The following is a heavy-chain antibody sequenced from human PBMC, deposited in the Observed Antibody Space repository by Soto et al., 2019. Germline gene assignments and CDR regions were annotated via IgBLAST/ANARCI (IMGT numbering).Heavy chain of an antibody. Sequence: SGPTLVNPTQTLTLTCTFSGFSLSTSGMCVSWIRQPPGKALEWLALIDWDDDKYYNTSLKTRVTISKDTPKNQVVLTMTNMDPVDTATYYCARTPTFGGSWPRYYYGMDVWGQGTTVTVSS. D-gene: IGHD3-16*01. CDR2: IDWDDDK. J-gene: IGHJ6*02. CDR1: GFSLSTSGMC. CDR3: ARTPTFGGSWPRYYYGMDV. V-gene: IGHV2-70*13.